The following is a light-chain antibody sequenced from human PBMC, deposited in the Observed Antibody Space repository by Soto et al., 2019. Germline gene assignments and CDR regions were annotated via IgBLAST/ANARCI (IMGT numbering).Light chain of an antibody. J-gene: IGLJ2*01. CDR3: SSYTGSSTPVV. V-gene: IGLV2-14*01. CDR1: SSDVGGYNY. Sequence: QSALTQPASVSGSPGQSITISCTGTSSDVGGYNYASWYQQHPGKAPKLMIYDVSNRPSGVSNRFSGSKSGNTASLTISGLQAEDEADYYCSSYTGSSTPVVFGGGTKVTVL. CDR2: DVS.